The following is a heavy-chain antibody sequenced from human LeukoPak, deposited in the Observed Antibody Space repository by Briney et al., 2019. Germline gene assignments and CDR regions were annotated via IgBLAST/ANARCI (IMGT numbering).Heavy chain of an antibody. CDR3: ASLAAARPHGAFDI. CDR1: GFTFDDYG. V-gene: IGHV3-20*04. CDR2: INWNGSST. Sequence: GGSLRLSCAASGFTFDDYGMSWVRQAPGKGLEWVSGINWNGSSTGYADSVKGRFTISRDNAKNSLYLQMNSLRAEDTALYYCASLAAARPHGAFDIWGQGTMVTVSS. J-gene: IGHJ3*02. D-gene: IGHD6-13*01.